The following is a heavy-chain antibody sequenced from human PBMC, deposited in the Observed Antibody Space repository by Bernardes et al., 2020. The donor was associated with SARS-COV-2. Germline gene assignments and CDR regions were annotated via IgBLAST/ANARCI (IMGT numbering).Heavy chain of an antibody. CDR1: GFIFSDYG. V-gene: IGHV3-30*03. CDR3: VRRRTGGTWTEPST. D-gene: IGHD3-3*01. Sequence: GGSLRLSCVASGFIFSDYGMHWVRQAPDKGLAWVGVISFDGNQIHYGDSVKGRFTISRDNSEKTLFLQMDSLTSDDTAVYYCVRRRTGGTWTEPSTWGQGTLVIVSS. CDR2: ISFDGNQI. J-gene: IGHJ4*02.